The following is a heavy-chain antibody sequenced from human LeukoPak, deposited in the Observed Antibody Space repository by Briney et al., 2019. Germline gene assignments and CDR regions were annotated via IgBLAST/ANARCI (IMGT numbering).Heavy chain of an antibody. V-gene: IGHV3-30-3*01. Sequence: PGGFLRLSCAASGFTFSSYAMHWVRQAPGKGLEWVAVISYDGSNKYYADSVKGRFTISRDNSKNTLYLQMNSLRAEDTAVYYCASAGYSSSWPFDYWGQGTLVTVSS. D-gene: IGHD6-13*01. CDR3: ASAGYSSSWPFDY. CDR2: ISYDGSNK. CDR1: GFTFSSYA. J-gene: IGHJ4*02.